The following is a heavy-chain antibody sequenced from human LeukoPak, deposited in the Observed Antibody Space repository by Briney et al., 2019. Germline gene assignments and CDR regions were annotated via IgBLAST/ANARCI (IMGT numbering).Heavy chain of an antibody. J-gene: IGHJ4*02. CDR2: VLYDGRNK. Sequence: PGRSLRLSCAASGFTFSYSALHWVRQAPGKGLEWVAHVLYDGRNKYYPDSVKGRFIISRDNSKSTLYLQMNSLSAEDTAVYYCAREKGVAVAASLGYWGQGTLVTVSS. D-gene: IGHD6-19*01. CDR1: GFTFSYSA. CDR3: AREKGVAVAASLGY. V-gene: IGHV3-30*04.